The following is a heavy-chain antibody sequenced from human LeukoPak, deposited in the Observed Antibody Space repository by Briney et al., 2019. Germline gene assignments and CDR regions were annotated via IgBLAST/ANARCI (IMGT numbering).Heavy chain of an antibody. Sequence: EASVKVSCKASGYIFTSYGMNWVRQAPGQGLEWMGWINTNTGNPTYAQGFTGRFVFSLDTSVSTAYLQISSLKAEDSAVYYCARDGGVYGMDVWGHGTTVTVSS. CDR3: ARDGGVYGMDV. V-gene: IGHV7-4-1*02. J-gene: IGHJ6*02. CDR1: GYIFTSYG. D-gene: IGHD3-16*01. CDR2: INTNTGNP.